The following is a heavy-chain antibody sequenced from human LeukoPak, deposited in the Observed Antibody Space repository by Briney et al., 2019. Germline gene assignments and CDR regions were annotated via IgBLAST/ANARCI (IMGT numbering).Heavy chain of an antibody. CDR1: GGSISSYY. D-gene: IGHD2-2*01. J-gene: IGHJ5*02. CDR2: IYTSGST. Sequence: PSETLSLTCTVSGGSISSYYWSWIRQPPGKGLEWIGYIYTSGSTNYNPSLKSRVTISVDTSENQFSLKLSSVTAADTAVYYCARIVVVPAAPPGRWFDPWGQGTLVTVSS. V-gene: IGHV4-4*09. CDR3: ARIVVVPAAPPGRWFDP.